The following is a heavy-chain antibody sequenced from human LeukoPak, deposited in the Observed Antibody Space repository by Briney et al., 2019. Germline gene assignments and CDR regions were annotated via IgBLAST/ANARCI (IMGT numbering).Heavy chain of an antibody. CDR3: ARDRAYSSSWLDY. Sequence: GGSLRLSCAASGFTFSNFAMSWVRQAPGKGLEWVSAISDSGGSTYYADSVKGRFTISRDNSKNTLYLQMNSLRAEDTAVYYCARDRAYSSSWLDYWGQGTLVTVSS. D-gene: IGHD6-13*01. J-gene: IGHJ4*02. CDR2: ISDSGGST. CDR1: GFTFSNFA. V-gene: IGHV3-23*01.